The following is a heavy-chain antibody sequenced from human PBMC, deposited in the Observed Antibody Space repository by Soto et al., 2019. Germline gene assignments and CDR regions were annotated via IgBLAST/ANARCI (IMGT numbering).Heavy chain of an antibody. CDR2: FDPEDGET. D-gene: IGHD3-3*01. CDR3: ATGASGPDDLYYYGMDV. V-gene: IGHV1-24*01. Sequence: ASVKVSCKVSGYTLTELSMHWVRQAPGKGLEWMGGFDPEDGETIYAQKFQGRVTMTEDTSTDTAYMELSSLRSEDTAVYYCATGASGPDDLYYYGMDVWGQGTTVTVSS. CDR1: GYTLTELS. J-gene: IGHJ6*02.